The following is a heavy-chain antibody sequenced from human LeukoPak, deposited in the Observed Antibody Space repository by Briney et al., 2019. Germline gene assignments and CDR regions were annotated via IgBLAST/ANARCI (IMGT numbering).Heavy chain of an antibody. CDR1: GFTFSSYA. V-gene: IGHV3-23*01. Sequence: GGSLRLSCAASGFTFSSYAMSWVRQAPGKGLEWVSAISGSGGSTYYADSVKGRFTISRGNSKNTLYLQMNSLRAEDRAVYYCAKAPARYYCSSTSCYPFDYWGQGTLVTVSS. CDR2: ISGSGGST. D-gene: IGHD2-2*01. CDR3: AKAPARYYCSSTSCYPFDY. J-gene: IGHJ4*02.